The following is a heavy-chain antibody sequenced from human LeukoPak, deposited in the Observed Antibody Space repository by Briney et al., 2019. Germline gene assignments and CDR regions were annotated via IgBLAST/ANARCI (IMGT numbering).Heavy chain of an antibody. CDR3: ARESGSELLWFGELSYYFDY. J-gene: IGHJ4*02. CDR1: GGSISSGGYY. D-gene: IGHD3-10*01. Sequence: SETLSLTCTVSGGSISSGGYYWSWIRQHPGKGLEWIGYIYYSGSTYYNPSLKSRVTISVDTSKNQFSLKLSSVTAADTAVYYCARESGSELLWFGELSYYFDYWGQGTLVTVSS. V-gene: IGHV4-31*03. CDR2: IYYSGST.